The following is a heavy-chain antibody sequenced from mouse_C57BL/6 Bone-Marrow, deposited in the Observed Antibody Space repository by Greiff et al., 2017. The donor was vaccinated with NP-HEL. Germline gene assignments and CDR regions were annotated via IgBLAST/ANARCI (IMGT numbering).Heavy chain of an antibody. D-gene: IGHD1-1*01. V-gene: IGHV1-82*01. Sequence: VQLQQSGPELVKPGASVKISCKASGYAFSSSWMNWVKQRPGKGLEWIGRIYPGDGDTNYNGKFKGKATLTADKSSSTAYMQLSSLTSEDSAVYFCLITTVGFDYWGQGTTLTVSS. CDR3: LITTVGFDY. CDR1: GYAFSSSW. J-gene: IGHJ2*01. CDR2: IYPGDGDT.